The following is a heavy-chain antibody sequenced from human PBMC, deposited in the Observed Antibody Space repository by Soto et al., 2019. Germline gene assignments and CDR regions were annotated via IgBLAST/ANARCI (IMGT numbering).Heavy chain of an antibody. CDR3: ARQDYGDSPDS. J-gene: IGHJ4*02. D-gene: IGHD4-17*01. V-gene: IGHV4-39*01. Sequence: SETLSLTCTVSGGSISRSTYYWGWIRQPPGKGLEWTGSIYYSGSTYYRPSLKSRVTISVDTSKNQLSLKLSSVTAADTSLYYCARQDYGDSPDSWGQGTLVTVSS. CDR1: GGSISRSTYY. CDR2: IYYSGST.